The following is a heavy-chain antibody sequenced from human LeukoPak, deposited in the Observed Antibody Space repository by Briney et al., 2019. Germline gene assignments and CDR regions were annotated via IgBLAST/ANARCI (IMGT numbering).Heavy chain of an antibody. CDR2: IFTTGST. D-gene: IGHD4-23*01. CDR1: GGSISSSY. Sequence: KPSETLSLTCTVSGGSISSSYCNWIRQPAGKGLEWIGRIFTTGSTTYNPSLKSRLTMSVDTTKNQFSLKLNSVTAADMAVYYCARQASGGGRDPFDYWGQGTMVAVSS. J-gene: IGHJ4*02. CDR3: ARQASGGGRDPFDY. V-gene: IGHV4-4*07.